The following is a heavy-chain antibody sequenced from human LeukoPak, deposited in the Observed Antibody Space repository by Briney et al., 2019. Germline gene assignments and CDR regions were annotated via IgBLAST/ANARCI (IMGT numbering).Heavy chain of an antibody. CDR3: ARDRRRRIAAAGAGSEH. D-gene: IGHD6-13*01. CDR1: GGSFGGYY. CDR2: INHSGST. Sequence: KSSETLSLTCAVYGGSFGGYYWSWIRQPPGKGLEWIGEINHSGSTNYNPSLKSRVTISVDTSKNQFSLKLSSVTAADTAVYYCARDRRRRIAAAGAGSEHWGQGTLVTVSS. J-gene: IGHJ1*01. V-gene: IGHV4-34*01.